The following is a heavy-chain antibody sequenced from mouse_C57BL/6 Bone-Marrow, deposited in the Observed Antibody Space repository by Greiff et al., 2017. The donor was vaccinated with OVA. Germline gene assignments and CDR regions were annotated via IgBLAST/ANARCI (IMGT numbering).Heavy chain of an antibody. J-gene: IGHJ2*01. CDR1: GYTFTSYW. V-gene: IGHV1-64*01. D-gene: IGHD2-5*01. Sequence: VKLQQPGAELVKPGASVKLSCKASGYTFTSYWMHWVKQRPGQGLEWIGMIHPNSGSTNYNEKFKSKATLTVDKSSSTAYMQLSSLTSEDSAVYYCARWMAYYSNYDYFDYWGQGTTLTVSS. CDR3: ARWMAYYSNYDYFDY. CDR2: IHPNSGST.